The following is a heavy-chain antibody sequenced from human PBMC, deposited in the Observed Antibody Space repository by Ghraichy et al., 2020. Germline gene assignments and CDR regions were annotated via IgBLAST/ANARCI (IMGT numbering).Heavy chain of an antibody. J-gene: IGHJ5*02. CDR1: GGSISSGGYY. CDR2: IYYSGST. Sequence: SETLSLTCTVSGGSISSGGYYWSWIRQHPGKGLEWIGYIYYSGSTYYNPSLKSRVTISVDTSKNQFSLKLSSVTAADTAVYYCARVSGRNQGFDPWGQGTLVTVSS. CDR3: ARVSGRNQGFDP. V-gene: IGHV4-31*03.